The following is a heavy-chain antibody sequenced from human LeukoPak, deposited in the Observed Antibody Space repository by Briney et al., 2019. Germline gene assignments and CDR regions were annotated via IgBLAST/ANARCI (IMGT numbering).Heavy chain of an antibody. CDR1: GFSFSSYW. J-gene: IGHJ4*02. D-gene: IGHD4-17*01. CDR2: IKQDASEE. Sequence: PGGSLRLSCAASGFSFSSYWMTWVRQAPGKGLEWVANIKQDASEEHYVDSVKGRFTISRDNAKSSLYLQLNSLRVEDTALYFCASTASLRHWGQGTLVTVSS. CDR3: ASTASLRH. V-gene: IGHV3-7*01.